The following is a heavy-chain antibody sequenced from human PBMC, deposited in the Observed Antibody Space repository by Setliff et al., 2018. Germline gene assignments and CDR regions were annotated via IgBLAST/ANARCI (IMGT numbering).Heavy chain of an antibody. Sequence: ASVKVSCKASGYTFTNYGISWVRQAPGQGLEWMGWISAYNDNTNYAQKVQGRVTMTTDTSTSTAYMELRSLTSDDTAVYYCAQTKGFVDGYLDPWGQGTLVTVSS. D-gene: IGHD2-21*02. CDR3: AQTKGFVDGYLDP. CDR2: ISAYNDNT. J-gene: IGHJ5*02. CDR1: GYTFTNYG. V-gene: IGHV1-18*01.